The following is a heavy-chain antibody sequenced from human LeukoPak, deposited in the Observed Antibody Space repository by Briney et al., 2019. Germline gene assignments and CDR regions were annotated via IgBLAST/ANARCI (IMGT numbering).Heavy chain of an antibody. CDR3: ARGPPNWGYDY. CDR2: MSPNSGDT. V-gene: IGHV1-8*01. CDR1: GYTFTSYD. D-gene: IGHD7-27*01. J-gene: IGHJ4*02. Sequence: AASVKVSCKASGYTFTSYDLNWVRQATGQRPEWMGCMSPNSGDTGYAQKFQDRVTMTRNTSISTAYMELSSLRSDDTAVYYRARGPPNWGYDYWGPGTLVTVSS.